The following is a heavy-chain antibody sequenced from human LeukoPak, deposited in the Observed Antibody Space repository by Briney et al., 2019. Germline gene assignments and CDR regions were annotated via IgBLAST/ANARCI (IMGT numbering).Heavy chain of an antibody. CDR2: IYSGGST. V-gene: IGHV3-66*01. CDR1: GFTVSSNY. CDR3: ARVPVSGCSSTSCYGPPYYFDY. J-gene: IGHJ4*02. Sequence: GGSLRLSCAASGFTVSSNYMSWVRQAPGKGLEWVSVIYSGGSTYYADPVKGRFTISRDNSKNTLYLQMNSLRAEDTAVYYCARVPVSGCSSTSCYGPPYYFDYWGQGTLVTVSS. D-gene: IGHD2-2*01.